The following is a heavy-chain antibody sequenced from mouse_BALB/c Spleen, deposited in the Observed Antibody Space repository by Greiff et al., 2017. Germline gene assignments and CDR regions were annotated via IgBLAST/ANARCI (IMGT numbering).Heavy chain of an antibody. CDR1: GYTFSSYW. CDR3: ARREEIYDGYYYAMDY. D-gene: IGHD2-3*01. V-gene: IGHV1-9*01. J-gene: IGHJ4*01. CDR2: ILPGSGST. Sequence: VKLQESGAELMKPGASVKISCKATGYTFSSYWIEWVKQRPGHGLEWIGEILPGSGSTNYNEKFKGKATFTADTSSNTAYMQLSSLTSEDSAVYYCARREEIYDGYYYAMDYCGQGTSVTVSS.